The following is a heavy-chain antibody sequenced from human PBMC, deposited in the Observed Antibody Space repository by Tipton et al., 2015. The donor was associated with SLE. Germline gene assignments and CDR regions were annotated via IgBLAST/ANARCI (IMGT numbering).Heavy chain of an antibody. CDR1: GSSISTTYY. CDR3: ARARYYVNSGYYYFDL. CDR2: IFHSGTA. D-gene: IGHD3-22*01. V-gene: IGHV4-38-2*02. J-gene: IGHJ4*02. Sequence: TLSLTCNVSGSSISTTYYWGWIRQAPGKGLEWIANIFHSGTAYYNPSLESRVTTSIDTSNNQFSLKVTSVIATDTAVYYCARARYYVNSGYYYFDLWGQGTLVTVSA.